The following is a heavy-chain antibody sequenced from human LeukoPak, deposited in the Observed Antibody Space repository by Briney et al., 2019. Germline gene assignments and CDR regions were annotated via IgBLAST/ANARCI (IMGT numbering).Heavy chain of an antibody. CDR3: AKGMEDYDILTGVLDV. Sequence: GGSLRLSCAASRFTFSSYVMGWVRQAPGKGLEYVSAISSNGGSTYYADSVKGRFTISRDNSKNTLYLQMSSLRAEDTAVYYCAKGMEDYDILTGVLDVWGQGTTVTVSS. CDR2: ISSNGGST. D-gene: IGHD3-9*01. V-gene: IGHV3-64D*06. J-gene: IGHJ6*01. CDR1: RFTFSSYV.